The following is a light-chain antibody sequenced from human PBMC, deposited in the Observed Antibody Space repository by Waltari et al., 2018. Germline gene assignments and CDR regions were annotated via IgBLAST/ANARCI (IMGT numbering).Light chain of an antibody. J-gene: IGLJ3*02. CDR3: AVWDDSLSVV. V-gene: IGLV1-47*01. CDR1: TSNIGNNY. Sequence: QSVLTQPPSASGAPGQRVTIPCSGTTSNIGNNYVFWYQQLPGTAPQLLIYRNNHRPSGVPDRFSGSKSGTSASLDISGLRSEDEAEYYCAVWDDSLSVVFGGGTKLTVV. CDR2: RNN.